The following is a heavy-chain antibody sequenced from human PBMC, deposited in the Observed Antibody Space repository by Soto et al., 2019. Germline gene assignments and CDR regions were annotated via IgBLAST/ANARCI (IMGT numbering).Heavy chain of an antibody. CDR1: RYSFASYW. V-gene: IGHV5-51*01. Sequence: GESLKISCKGFRYSFASYWIGWVRQKPGKXLEWMGIIYPGDSTARYSASSRGQVTFSADKSISTAYLQWSGLKASDTAIYYCARGPTYYYSSPSNYAFDYWGQGPLVTVSS. CDR3: ARGPTYYYSSPSNYAFDY. CDR2: IYPGDSTA. J-gene: IGHJ4*02. D-gene: IGHD3-10*01.